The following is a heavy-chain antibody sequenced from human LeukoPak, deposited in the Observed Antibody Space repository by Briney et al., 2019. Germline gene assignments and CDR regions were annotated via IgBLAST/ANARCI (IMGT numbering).Heavy chain of an antibody. J-gene: IGHJ4*02. CDR1: GYIFTDYR. D-gene: IGHD1-1*01. CDR2: INPSSGGT. Sequence: ASVKVSCKASGYIFTDYRLHWVRQAPGQGLEWMGWINPSSGGTNYAQKFQGRVTMTRDTSISTAYMELSRLRSDDTAVYYCARELEDSSDYWGQGTLVTVSS. CDR3: ARELEDSSDY. V-gene: IGHV1-2*02.